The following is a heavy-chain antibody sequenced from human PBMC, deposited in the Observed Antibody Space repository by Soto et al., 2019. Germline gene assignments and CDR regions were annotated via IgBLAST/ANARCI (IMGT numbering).Heavy chain of an antibody. CDR3: ATYNYDSSGYYPFDY. CDR1: GGSISSYY. Sequence: SETLSLTCTVSGGSISSYYWSWIRQPPGKGLEWIGYIYYSGSTNYNPSLKSRVTISVDTSKNQFSLKLSSVTAADTAVYYCATYNYDSSGYYPFDYRGQGTLVTVSS. J-gene: IGHJ4*02. D-gene: IGHD3-22*01. CDR2: IYYSGST. V-gene: IGHV4-59*01.